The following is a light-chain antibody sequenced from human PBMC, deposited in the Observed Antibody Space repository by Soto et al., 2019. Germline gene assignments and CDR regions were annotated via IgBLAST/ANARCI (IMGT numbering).Light chain of an antibody. CDR1: QSVIRY. V-gene: IGKV3-20*01. Sequence: EIVLTQSPATLSLSPGERATLSCRASQSVIRYLAWYQQRPGQAPRLLIYDASYRATGIPARFSGSGSGTDFTLTISGLEPEDFVVFYCYQYGSSPPTFGQGTKVDIK. CDR3: YQYGSSPPT. J-gene: IGKJ1*01. CDR2: DAS.